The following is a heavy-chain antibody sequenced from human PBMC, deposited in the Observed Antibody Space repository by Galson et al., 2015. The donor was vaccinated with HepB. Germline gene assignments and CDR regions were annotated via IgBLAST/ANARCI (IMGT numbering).Heavy chain of an antibody. CDR3: AREGEDGIAAAGWYFDL. Sequence: SVKVSCKASGYTFTSYAMNWVRQAPGQGLEWMGWINTNTGNPTYAQGFTGRFVFPLDTSVSTAYLQISSLKAEDTAVYYCAREGEDGIAAAGWYFDLWGRGTLVTVSS. CDR2: INTNTGNP. V-gene: IGHV7-4-1*02. D-gene: IGHD6-13*01. CDR1: GYTFTSYA. J-gene: IGHJ2*01.